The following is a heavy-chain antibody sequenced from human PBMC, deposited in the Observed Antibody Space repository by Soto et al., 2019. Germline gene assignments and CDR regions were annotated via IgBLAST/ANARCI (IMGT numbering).Heavy chain of an antibody. CDR1: GFTFTSSA. CDR3: AADLQPYCSGGSCSPQFDY. CDR2: IVVGSGNT. J-gene: IGHJ4*02. D-gene: IGHD2-15*01. V-gene: IGHV1-58*02. Sequence: GASVKVSCKASGFTFTSSAMQWVRQARGQRLEWIGWIVVGSGNTNYAQKFQERVTITRDMSTSTAYMELSSLRSEDTAVYYCAADLQPYCSGGSCSPQFDYWGQGTLVTVSS.